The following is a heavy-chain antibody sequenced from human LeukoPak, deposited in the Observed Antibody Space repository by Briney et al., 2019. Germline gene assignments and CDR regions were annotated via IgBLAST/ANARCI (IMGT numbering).Heavy chain of an antibody. CDR2: IYSSGST. CDR3: ARSDGYGLVGI. D-gene: IGHD3-10*01. CDR1: GYSISSGYY. J-gene: IGHJ3*02. Sequence: SETLSLTCTVSGYSISSGYYWGWIRQPPGKTLEWIGSIYSSGSTNYNPSLKSRVIIIIDTPKNHFSLTLSSVTAADTAVYYCARSDGYGLVGIWGQGTMVTVSS. V-gene: IGHV4-38-2*02.